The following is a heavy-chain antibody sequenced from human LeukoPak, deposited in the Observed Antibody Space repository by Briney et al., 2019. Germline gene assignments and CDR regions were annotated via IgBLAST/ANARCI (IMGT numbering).Heavy chain of an antibody. V-gene: IGHV3-49*04. CDR1: GFTFGDYA. J-gene: IGHJ4*02. CDR2: IRSKAYGGTT. Sequence: GGSLRLSCTASGFTFGDYAMSWVRQAPGKGLEWVGFIRSKAYGGTTEYAASVKGRFTISRDDSKSIAYLQMNSLKTEDTAVYYCTRDIMRYYDILTGFGYWGQGTLVTVSS. CDR3: TRDIMRYYDILTGFGY. D-gene: IGHD3-9*01.